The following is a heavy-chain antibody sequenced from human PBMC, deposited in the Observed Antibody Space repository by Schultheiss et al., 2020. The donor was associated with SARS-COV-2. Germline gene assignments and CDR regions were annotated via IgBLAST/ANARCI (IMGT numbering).Heavy chain of an antibody. D-gene: IGHD1-7*01. V-gene: IGHV4-59*01. Sequence: SQTLSLTCTVSGGSISSYYWSWIRQHPGKGLEWIGYIYHTGSMYYNPSLKSRATISLDTSKNQFSLKLSSVTAADTAVYYCARDEGKNYFDPWGQGSLVTVSS. CDR1: GGSISSYY. CDR3: ARDEGKNYFDP. J-gene: IGHJ5*02. CDR2: IYHTGSM.